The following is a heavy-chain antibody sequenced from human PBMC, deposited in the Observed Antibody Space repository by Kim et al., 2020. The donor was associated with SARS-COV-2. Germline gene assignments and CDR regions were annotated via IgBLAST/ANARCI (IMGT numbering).Heavy chain of an antibody. CDR2: ISGSGGST. Sequence: GGSLRLSCAASGFTFSSYAMSWVRQAPGKGLEWVSAISGSGGSTYYADSVKGRFTISRDNSKNTLYLQMNSLRAEDTAVYYCAKDGVTMVRGVIIFLFDYWGQGTLVTVSS. CDR1: GFTFSSYA. CDR3: AKDGVTMVRGVIIFLFDY. J-gene: IGHJ4*02. D-gene: IGHD3-10*01. V-gene: IGHV3-23*01.